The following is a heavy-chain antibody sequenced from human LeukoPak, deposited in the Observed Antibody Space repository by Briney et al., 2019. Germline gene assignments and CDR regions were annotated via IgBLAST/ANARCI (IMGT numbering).Heavy chain of an antibody. J-gene: IGHJ4*02. Sequence: GGSLRLSCAASGFTFRSYAMSWVRQAPGKGLEWVSVITDSGVTTFYADSVKGRFTISRDNSKNTLYLQMNSLRAEDTAVYYCAKGSGSSRPYYFDYWGQGTLVTVSS. CDR2: ITDSGVTT. D-gene: IGHD6-6*01. CDR3: AKGSGSSRPYYFDY. V-gene: IGHV3-23*01. CDR1: GFTFRSYA.